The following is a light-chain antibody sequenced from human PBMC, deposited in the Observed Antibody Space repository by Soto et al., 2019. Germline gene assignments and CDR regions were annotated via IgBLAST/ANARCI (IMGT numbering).Light chain of an antibody. CDR3: QQYNIWPQT. CDR2: GAS. J-gene: IGKJ1*01. V-gene: IGKV3-15*01. Sequence: PGDRVTITCRASQNLRSSLAWYQQKPGQAPRLLIYGASTRATGIPARFSGSGSGTEFTLTISSLQSEDFAVYFCQQYNIWPQTFGQGTKVDIK. CDR1: QNLRSS.